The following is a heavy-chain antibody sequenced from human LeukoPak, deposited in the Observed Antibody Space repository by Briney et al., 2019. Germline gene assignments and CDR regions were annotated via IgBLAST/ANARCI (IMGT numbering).Heavy chain of an antibody. D-gene: IGHD2-15*01. CDR3: ARYCSGGSCGMDV. J-gene: IGHJ6*02. CDR2: INPNSGGT. V-gene: IGHV1-2*02. CDR1: GYTFTGYY. Sequence: ASVTVSCKASGYTFTGYYMHWVRQAPGQGLEWMGWINPNSGGTNYAQKFQGRVTMTRDTSISTAYMELSRLRSDDTAVYYCARYCSGGSCGMDVWGQGTTVTVSS.